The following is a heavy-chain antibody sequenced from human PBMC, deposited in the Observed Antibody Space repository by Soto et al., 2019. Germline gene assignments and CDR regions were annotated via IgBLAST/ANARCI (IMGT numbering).Heavy chain of an antibody. Sequence: SETLSLTCTVSGGSISSYYWTWIRQPPGKGLEWIGYIYYSGSTNYNPSLKSRVTISVDTSKNQFSLKLSSVTAADTAVYYCARWVQDYYDSSGYYPHWFDPWGQGTLVTVSS. CDR2: IYYSGST. D-gene: IGHD3-22*01. CDR1: GGSISSYY. J-gene: IGHJ5*02. CDR3: ARWVQDYYDSSGYYPHWFDP. V-gene: IGHV4-59*08.